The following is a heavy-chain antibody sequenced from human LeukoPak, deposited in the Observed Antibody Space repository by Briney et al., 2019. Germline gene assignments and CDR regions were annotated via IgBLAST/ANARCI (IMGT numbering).Heavy chain of an antibody. J-gene: IGHJ4*02. D-gene: IGHD5-18*01. Sequence: PSETLSLTCSVSGGSISSPNHDWAWIRQPPGQGLEWIGSIYYSGTTYYNLSLKSRVTLSVDTSQNQFSLKLSSVTAADTAVYYCAREVSSTAIINYWGQGTLVTVSS. CDR3: AREVSSTAIINY. V-gene: IGHV4-39*02. CDR1: GGSISSPNHD. CDR2: IYYSGTT.